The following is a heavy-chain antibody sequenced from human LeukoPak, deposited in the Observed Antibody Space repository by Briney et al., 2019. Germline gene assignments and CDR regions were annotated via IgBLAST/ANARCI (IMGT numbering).Heavy chain of an antibody. CDR1: GYSFTSYW. CDR2: IYPGDSDT. V-gene: IGHV5-51*01. CDR3: ARQGDAFRHWFDP. D-gene: IGHD3-16*01. Sequence: GESLKISCKGSGYSFTSYWIGWVRQMPGKGLEWMGIIYPGDSDTRYSPSFQGQVTISADKSISTAYLQWSGLKASDTAMYYCARQGDAFRHWFDPWGQGTLVTVSS. J-gene: IGHJ5*02.